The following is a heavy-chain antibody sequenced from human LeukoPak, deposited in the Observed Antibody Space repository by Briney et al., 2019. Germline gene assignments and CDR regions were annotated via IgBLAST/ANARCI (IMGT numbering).Heavy chain of an antibody. CDR3: ARDSRARRIDY. CDR1: GFTFRSHG. V-gene: IGHV3-33*01. D-gene: IGHD6-6*01. J-gene: IGHJ4*02. Sequence: QPGGSLTLSCAASGFTFRSHGMHWVRQAPGKGLEWVAVIWYDGSNKYYGDSVKGRFTISRDNSKNTLYLQMNSLRAEDTAVYYCARDSRARRIDYWGQGTLVTVSS. CDR2: IWYDGSNK.